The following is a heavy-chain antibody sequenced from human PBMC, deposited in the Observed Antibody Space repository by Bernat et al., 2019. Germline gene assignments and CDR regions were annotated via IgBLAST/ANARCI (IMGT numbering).Heavy chain of an antibody. J-gene: IGHJ4*02. V-gene: IGHV3-48*01. Sequence: EVQLVESGGNLVQPGGSLRLSCAVSGFTFSSYSMNWVRQAPGKGLEWVSYISSSSSTIYYADSVKGRFTISRDNAKNSLYLQMNSLRAEDTAVYYCAPLYSSSWYNFDYWGQGTLVTVSS. CDR3: APLYSSSWYNFDY. CDR1: GFTFSSYS. CDR2: ISSSSSTI. D-gene: IGHD6-13*01.